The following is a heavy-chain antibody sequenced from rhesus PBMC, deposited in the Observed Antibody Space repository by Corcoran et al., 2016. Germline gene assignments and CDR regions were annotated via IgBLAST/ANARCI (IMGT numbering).Heavy chain of an antibody. J-gene: IGHJ2*01. V-gene: IGHV4-147*01. CDR2: IYGSGGST. Sequence: QVQLQESGPGLVKPSATLSLTCTVSGGSITDSSYWNWVRPPPGQGLEWMGRIYGSGGSTSYNPSLKSRVTISTDTSKNQLSLKLISVTAADTAVYYCARYVRGIYWYFDIWGPGTPITISS. CDR3: ARYVRGIYWYFDI. CDR1: GGSITDSSY. D-gene: IGHD5-42*01.